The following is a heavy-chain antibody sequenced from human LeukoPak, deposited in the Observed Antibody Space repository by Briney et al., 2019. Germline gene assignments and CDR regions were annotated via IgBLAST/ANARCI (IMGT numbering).Heavy chain of an antibody. CDR3: AKHPRVTVTRPEYFQH. CDR2: ISGSGGST. Sequence: PGGSLRLSCAASGFTFSSYAMSWVRQAPGKGLEWVSAISGSGGSTYYADSVKGRFTISRDNSKNTLYLQMNSLRAEDTAVYYCAKHPRVTVTRPEYFQHWGQGTLVTVSS. CDR1: GFTFSSYA. D-gene: IGHD4-17*01. V-gene: IGHV3-23*01. J-gene: IGHJ1*01.